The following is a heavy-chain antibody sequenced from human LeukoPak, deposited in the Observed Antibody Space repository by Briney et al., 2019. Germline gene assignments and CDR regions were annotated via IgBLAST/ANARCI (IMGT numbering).Heavy chain of an antibody. CDR1: GFTFSSYW. J-gene: IGHJ4*02. D-gene: IGHD6-13*01. CDR3: ARLTSSWCLDY. V-gene: IGHV3-48*01. Sequence: GGSLRLSCAASGFTFSSYWMSWVRQAPGKGLEWVSYISSSSSTIYYADSVKGRFTISRDNAKNSLYLQMNSLRAEDTAVYYCARLTSSWCLDYWGQGTLVTVSS. CDR2: ISSSSSTI.